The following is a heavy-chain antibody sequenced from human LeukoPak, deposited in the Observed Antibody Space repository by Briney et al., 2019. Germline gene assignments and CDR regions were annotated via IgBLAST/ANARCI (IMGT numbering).Heavy chain of an antibody. D-gene: IGHD7-27*01. CDR2: ISYDGSNK. Sequence: GGSLRLSCAAPGFTFSSYAMHWVRQAPGKGLEWVAVISYDGSNKYYADSVKGRFTISRDNSKNTLYLQMNSLRAEDTAVYYCARDQGQLGLVDYWGQGTLVTVSS. J-gene: IGHJ4*02. CDR3: ARDQGQLGLVDY. CDR1: GFTFSSYA. V-gene: IGHV3-30-3*01.